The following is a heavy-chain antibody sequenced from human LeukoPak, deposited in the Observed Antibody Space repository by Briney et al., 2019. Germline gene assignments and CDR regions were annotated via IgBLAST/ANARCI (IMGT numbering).Heavy chain of an antibody. CDR3: VGDRGNWVVDY. D-gene: IGHD7-27*01. V-gene: IGHV4-39*07. Sequence: PSETLSLTCTVSGGSISSSGYYWGWIRQPPGKELEWIGSIDSGGNTYYKLSLKSRVTISADTSKNQFSLRLNSATAADTAVYYCVGDRGNWVVDYWGQGTLVTVSS. CDR1: GGSISSSGYY. J-gene: IGHJ4*02. CDR2: IDSGGNT.